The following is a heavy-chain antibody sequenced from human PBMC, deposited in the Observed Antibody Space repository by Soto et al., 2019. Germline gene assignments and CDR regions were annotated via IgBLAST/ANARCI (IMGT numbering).Heavy chain of an antibody. V-gene: IGHV1-3*01. J-gene: IGHJ4*02. CDR2: INAGNGNT. D-gene: IGHD2-15*01. Sequence: ASVKVSCKASGYTFTSYAMHWVRQAPGQRLEWMGWINAGNGNTKYSQKFQGRVTITRDTSASTAYMELSSLRSEDTAVYYCASGYCSGGSCYSSCDYWVQGTLVTVSS. CDR1: GYTFTSYA. CDR3: ASGYCSGGSCYSSCDY.